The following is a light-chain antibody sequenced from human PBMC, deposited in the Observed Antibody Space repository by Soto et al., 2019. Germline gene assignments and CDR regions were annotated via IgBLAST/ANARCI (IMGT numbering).Light chain of an antibody. J-gene: IGLJ1*01. CDR3: GSYTGSIYV. CDR2: EVS. Sequence: QSALTQPASVSGSPGQSITISCTGTSSDVGGYKFVSWYQQHSGTAPKLMIYEVSNRPSGVSSRFSGSKSGNTASLAISGLQAEDEADYFCGSYTGSIYVFGNGTKVTVL. V-gene: IGLV2-14*01. CDR1: SSDVGGYKF.